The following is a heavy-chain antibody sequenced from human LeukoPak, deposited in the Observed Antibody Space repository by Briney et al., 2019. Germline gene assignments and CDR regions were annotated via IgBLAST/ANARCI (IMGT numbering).Heavy chain of an antibody. Sequence: GGSLRLSCAASGFTFSSYGMHWVRQAPGKGLEWVAFIRYDGSNKYYADSVKGRFTISRDNSKNTLYLQMNSLRAEDTAVYYCARDSHYYDSSGYHYAFDIWGQGTMVTVSS. CDR2: IRYDGSNK. J-gene: IGHJ3*02. CDR3: ARDSHYYDSSGYHYAFDI. D-gene: IGHD3-22*01. CDR1: GFTFSSYG. V-gene: IGHV3-30*02.